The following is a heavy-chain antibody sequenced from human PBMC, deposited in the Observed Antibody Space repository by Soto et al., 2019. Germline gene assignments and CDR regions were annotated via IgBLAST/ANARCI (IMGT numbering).Heavy chain of an antibody. CDR3: ANLLAAAGWYYYYYYGMDV. CDR2: ISYDGSNK. CDR1: GFTFSSYG. J-gene: IGHJ6*02. V-gene: IGHV3-30*18. Sequence: GGSLRLSCAASGFTFSSYGMHWVRQAPGKGLEWVAVISYDGSNKYYADSVKGRFTVSRDNSKNTLYLQMNSLRAEDTAVYYCANLLAAAGWYYYYYYGMDVWGQGTTVTVSS. D-gene: IGHD6-13*01.